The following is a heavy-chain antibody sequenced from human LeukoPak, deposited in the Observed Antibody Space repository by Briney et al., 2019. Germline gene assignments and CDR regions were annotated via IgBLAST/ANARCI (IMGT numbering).Heavy chain of an antibody. CDR3: ARGLINGYFDY. J-gene: IGHJ4*02. CDR2: IYYSGST. CDR1: GGSISSYY. Sequence: SETLSLTCTVSGGSISSYYWSWIRQPPGKGLEWIGYIYYSGSTNYNPSLKSQVTISVDTSKNQFSLKLSSVTAADTAVYYCARGLINGYFDYWGQGTLVTVSS. V-gene: IGHV4-59*01. D-gene: IGHD2-8*01.